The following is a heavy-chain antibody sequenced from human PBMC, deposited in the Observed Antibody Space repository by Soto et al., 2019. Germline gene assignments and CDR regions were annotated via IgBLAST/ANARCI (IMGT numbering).Heavy chain of an antibody. V-gene: IGHV4-39*07. CDR1: GGSISSSSYY. CDR3: GRVSYGSGSYAFDY. J-gene: IGHJ4*02. D-gene: IGHD3-10*01. Sequence: ETLSLTCTVSGGSISSSSYYWGWIRQPPGKGLEWIGSIFYSGGTYYNPSLKSRVTISVDTSKNQFSLKLSSVTAADTAVYYCGRVSYGSGSYAFDYWGQGTLVTVSS. CDR2: IFYSGGT.